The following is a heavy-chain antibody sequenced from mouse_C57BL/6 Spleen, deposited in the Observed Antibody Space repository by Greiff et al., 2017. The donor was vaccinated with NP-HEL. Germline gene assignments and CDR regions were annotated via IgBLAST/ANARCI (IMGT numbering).Heavy chain of an antibody. D-gene: IGHD2-3*01. CDR2: IHPNSGST. J-gene: IGHJ1*03. CDR3: ARWVLHGLYWYFDV. V-gene: IGHV1-64*01. Sequence: VQLQQPGAELVKPGASVKLSCKASGYTFTSYWMHWVKQRPGQGLEWIGMIHPNSGSTNYNEKFKSKATLTVDKSSSTAYMQLSSLTSEDSAVYYGARWVLHGLYWYFDVWGTGTTVTVSS. CDR1: GYTFTSYW.